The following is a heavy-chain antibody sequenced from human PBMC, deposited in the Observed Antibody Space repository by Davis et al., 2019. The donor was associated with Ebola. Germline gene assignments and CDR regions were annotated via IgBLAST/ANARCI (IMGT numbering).Heavy chain of an antibody. CDR1: GGSISSSSYY. Sequence: MPSETLSLTCTVSGGSISSSSYYWGWIRQPPGKGLEWIGSIYYSGSTYYNPSLKSRVTISVDTSKNQFSLKLSSVTAADTAVYYCARGPSVATAHYFDYWGQGTLVTVSS. J-gene: IGHJ4*02. CDR2: IYYSGST. D-gene: IGHD2-21*02. CDR3: ARGPSVATAHYFDY. V-gene: IGHV4-39*01.